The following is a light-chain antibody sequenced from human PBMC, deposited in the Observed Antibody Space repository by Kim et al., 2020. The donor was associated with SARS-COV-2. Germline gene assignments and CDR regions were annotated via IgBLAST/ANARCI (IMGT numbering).Light chain of an antibody. Sequence: ALQLTQSPSSLSASVGDRVTITCRASQGITGGVAWCQQKPGKTLRLLIYEVSNLQSGVPARFSGSGSGTDFALTINRLQPEDGGTYYCHRGAFGGGSKVDIK. CDR3: HRGA. CDR1: QGITGG. V-gene: IGKV1-13*02. CDR2: EVS. J-gene: IGKJ4*02.